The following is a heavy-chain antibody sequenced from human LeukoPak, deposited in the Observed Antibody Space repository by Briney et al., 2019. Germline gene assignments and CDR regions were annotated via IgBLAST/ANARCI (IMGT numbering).Heavy chain of an antibody. V-gene: IGHV4-59*08. Sequence: SETLSLTCTVSGGSISSYYWSWIRQPPGKGLEWIGYIYYSGSTNYNPSLKSRVTISVDTSKNQFSLKLSSVTAADTAVYYCARLDSVGSGSYPYYYGRDVGGQGPTVTVPS. CDR3: ARLDSVGSGSYPYYYGRDV. D-gene: IGHD3-10*01. CDR1: GGSISSYY. CDR2: IYYSGST. J-gene: IGHJ6*02.